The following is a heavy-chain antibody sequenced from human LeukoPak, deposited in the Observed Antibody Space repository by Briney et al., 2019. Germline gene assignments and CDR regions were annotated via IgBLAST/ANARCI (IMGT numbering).Heavy chain of an antibody. Sequence: ASVKVSCKASGYTFSSYGISWVRQAPGQGLEWMGWSSTYNGNTNYAQKLQGRVTMATETSTSTAYMELRSLRSDDTDVYYCARGNNGIFDSCGQGTLVTVSS. D-gene: IGHD1/OR15-1a*01. CDR3: ARGNNGIFDS. J-gene: IGHJ4*02. CDR2: SSTYNGNT. V-gene: IGHV1-18*01. CDR1: GYTFSSYG.